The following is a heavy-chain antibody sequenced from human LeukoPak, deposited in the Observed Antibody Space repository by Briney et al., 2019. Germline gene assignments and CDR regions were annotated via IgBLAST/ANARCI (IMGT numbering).Heavy chain of an antibody. Sequence: SETLSLTCTVSGGSISTYHWSWIRQPPGKGLEWIGYTYYSGSTNYNPSLKSRVTISVDTSKNQFSLKLSSVTAADTAVYYCARGGPYCTNGVCRRGWFDPWGQGTLVTVSS. J-gene: IGHJ5*02. D-gene: IGHD2-8*01. CDR2: TYYSGST. V-gene: IGHV4-59*01. CDR3: ARGGPYCTNGVCRRGWFDP. CDR1: GGSISTYH.